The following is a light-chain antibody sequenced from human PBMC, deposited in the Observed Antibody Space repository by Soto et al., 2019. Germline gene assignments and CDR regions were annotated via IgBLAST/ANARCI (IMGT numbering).Light chain of an antibody. V-gene: IGKV1-39*01. J-gene: IGKJ5*01. Sequence: DIQVTQSPSSLSASVGDRVTITCRASQSINSFLNWYLQKPGKAPKLLIYAASTLQSGVPSRFSGSGSGTDFTLSISSLQPEDFGTYYCQQSYSRPPITFGQGTRLEIK. CDR1: QSINSF. CDR2: AAS. CDR3: QQSYSRPPIT.